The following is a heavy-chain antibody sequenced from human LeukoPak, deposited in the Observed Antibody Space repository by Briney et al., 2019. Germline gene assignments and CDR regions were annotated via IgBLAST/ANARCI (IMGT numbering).Heavy chain of an antibody. V-gene: IGHV4-59*01. Sequence: SETLSLTCTVSRGFISIYYWSCIWQPPGKGLEWIGYIYYSGSTNYNPSLKSRVTISVDMSKNQFSLQLSSVTAADTAVYYCVTYSAAAALGYWGQGSLVTVSS. J-gene: IGHJ4*02. CDR1: RGFISIYY. CDR3: VTYSAAAALGY. CDR2: IYYSGST. D-gene: IGHD5-12*01.